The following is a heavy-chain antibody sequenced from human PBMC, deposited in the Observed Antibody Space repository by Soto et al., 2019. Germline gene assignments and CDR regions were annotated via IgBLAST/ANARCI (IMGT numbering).Heavy chain of an antibody. D-gene: IGHD4-4*01. CDR3: AKDYATDSLSYYYYYMDV. Sequence: GGSLRLSCAASGFTFSSYGMHWVRQAPGKGLEWVAVISYDGSNKYYADSVKGRFTISRDNSKNTLYLQMNSLRAEDTAVYYYAKDYATDSLSYYYYYMDVWGKGTTVTVSS. CDR2: ISYDGSNK. V-gene: IGHV3-30*18. J-gene: IGHJ6*03. CDR1: GFTFSSYG.